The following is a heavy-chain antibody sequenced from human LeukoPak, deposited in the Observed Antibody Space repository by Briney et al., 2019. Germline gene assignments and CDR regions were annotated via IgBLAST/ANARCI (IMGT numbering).Heavy chain of an antibody. CDR2: IYTSGST. J-gene: IGHJ4*02. CDR1: GGSISSYY. V-gene: IGHV4-4*07. D-gene: IGHD3-10*01. Sequence: SETLSLTCTVSGGSISSYYWSWIRQPAGKGLEGIGRIYTSGSTNYNPSLKSRVTMSVDTSKNQFSLKLSSVTAADTAVYYCARSDGGSGSYYRFDYWGQGTLVTVSS. CDR3: ARSDGGSGSYYRFDY.